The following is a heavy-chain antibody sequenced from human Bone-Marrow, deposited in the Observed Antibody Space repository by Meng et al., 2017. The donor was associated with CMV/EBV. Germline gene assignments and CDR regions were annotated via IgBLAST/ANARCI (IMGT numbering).Heavy chain of an antibody. D-gene: IGHD3-3*01. Sequence: WGGIRQPPGKGREWIGSIYYSGSTYYNPSLKSRVTISLDTSKNQFSLKLSSVTAADTAVYYCARLASRDRRITIFGVVKRNPNWFDPWGQGTLVTVSS. V-gene: IGHV4-39*01. J-gene: IGHJ5*02. CDR2: IYYSGST. CDR3: ARLASRDRRITIFGVVKRNPNWFDP.